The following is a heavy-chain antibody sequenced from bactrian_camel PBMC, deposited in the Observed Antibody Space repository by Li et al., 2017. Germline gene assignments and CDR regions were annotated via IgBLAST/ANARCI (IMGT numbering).Heavy chain of an antibody. CDR1: GFTFSYYY. D-gene: IGHD2*01. J-gene: IGHJ6*01. Sequence: QLVESGGGLVQPGGSLRLSCAASGFTFSYYYMSWVRQAPDFECEWISTIRADGSTTYADSVKGRFTISQNNAKTTTWLQMDNLKPDDTALYYCAAERTPHCKAAFQGLGLILAFTSGGQGTQVTVS. CDR3: AAERTPHCKAAFQGLGLILAFTS. V-gene: IGHV3S28*01. CDR2: IRADGSTT.